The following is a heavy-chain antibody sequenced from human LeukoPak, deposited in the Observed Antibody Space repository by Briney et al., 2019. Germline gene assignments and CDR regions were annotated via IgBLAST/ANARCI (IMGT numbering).Heavy chain of an antibody. V-gene: IGHV4-34*01. Sequence: SETLSLTCAVYGGSFSGYYWSWIRQPPGKGLEWIGEINHSGSTNYNPSLKSRVTISVDTSKNQFSLKLSSVTAADTAVYYCARGYSSSWTHLGYWGQGTLVTVSS. CDR3: ARGYSSSWTHLGY. J-gene: IGHJ4*02. CDR1: GGSFSGYY. D-gene: IGHD6-13*01. CDR2: INHSGST.